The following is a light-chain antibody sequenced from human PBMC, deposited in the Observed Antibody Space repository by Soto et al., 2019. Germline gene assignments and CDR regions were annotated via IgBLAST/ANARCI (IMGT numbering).Light chain of an antibody. CDR1: QSVSSN. Sequence: EIVMTQSPATLSVSPGERATLSCRASQSVSSNLAWYQQKPGQAPRLLIYGASTRATGIPARFSGSGSGSEFPLTISSLQSEDFAVYYCQQYNNWPMYTFGQGTKLEI. J-gene: IGKJ2*01. CDR3: QQYNNWPMYT. V-gene: IGKV3-15*01. CDR2: GAS.